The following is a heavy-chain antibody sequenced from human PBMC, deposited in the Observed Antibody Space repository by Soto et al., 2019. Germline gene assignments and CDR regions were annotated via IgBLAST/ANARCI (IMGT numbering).Heavy chain of an antibody. V-gene: IGHV3-30-3*01. D-gene: IGHD2-21*02. CDR1: GFTFSHYA. J-gene: IGHJ4*02. CDR3: ANAERTVVVTSINY. Sequence: QVQLVESGGGVVQPGRSLRLSCAASGFTFSHYALHWVRQAPGKGLEWVALISFEGSNQFYADSVKGRFTISRDNSKNPLYLQMSSLRGDDTAVYSCANAERTVVVTSINYRGRGTLVTVSS. CDR2: ISFEGSNQ.